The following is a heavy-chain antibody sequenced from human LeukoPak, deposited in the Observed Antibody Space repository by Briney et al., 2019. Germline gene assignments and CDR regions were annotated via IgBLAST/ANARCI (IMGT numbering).Heavy chain of an antibody. J-gene: IGHJ4*02. CDR3: ARTGYSSSWYRDY. CDR2: IYYSGST. D-gene: IGHD6-13*01. V-gene: IGHV4-39*01. CDR1: GGSISSSSYY. Sequence: SETLSLTCTVSGGSISSSSYYWGWIRQSPGKGLEWIGSIYYSGSTYYNPSLKSRVTISVDTSKNQFSLKLSSVTAADTAVYYCARTGYSSSWYRDYWGQGTLVTVSS.